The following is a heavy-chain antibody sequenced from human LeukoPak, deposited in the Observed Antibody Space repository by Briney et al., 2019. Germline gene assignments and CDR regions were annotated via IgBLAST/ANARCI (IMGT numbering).Heavy chain of an antibody. CDR1: GYTFTSYN. J-gene: IGHJ4*02. CDR3: ARWTGDSTVTGFGY. V-gene: IGHV1-8*02. Sequence: ASVKVSCKASGYTFTSYNINWVRQATGQGLEWMGWMNPNSGNTGYAQKFQGRVTMTRNTSISTAYMELSSLRSEDTAVYYCARWTGDSTVTGFGYWGQGTLVTVSS. CDR2: MNPNSGNT. D-gene: IGHD4-17*01.